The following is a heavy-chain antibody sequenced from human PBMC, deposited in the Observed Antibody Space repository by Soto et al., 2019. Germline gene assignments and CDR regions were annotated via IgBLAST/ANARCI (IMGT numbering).Heavy chain of an antibody. J-gene: IGHJ6*02. CDR3: AREARGVISGMDV. CDR2: ISHSGST. V-gene: IGHV4-59*01. D-gene: IGHD3-10*01. Sequence: PSETLSLTCTASGDSISDDYWSWIRQPPGKGLEWIGHISHSGSTNYNPSLKSRVTISVDTSKRQFSLKLSSVTAADTAVYYCAREARGVISGMDVWGQGTTVTVSS. CDR1: GDSISDDY.